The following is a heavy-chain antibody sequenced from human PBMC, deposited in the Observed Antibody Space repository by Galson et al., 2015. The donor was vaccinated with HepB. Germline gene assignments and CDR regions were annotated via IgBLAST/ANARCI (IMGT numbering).Heavy chain of an antibody. V-gene: IGHV3-30*04. Sequence: SLRLSCAASGFTFSSYAMHWVRQAPGKGLEWVAVISYDGSNKYYADSVKGRFTISRDNSKNTLYLQMNSLRAEDTAVYYCARNMHGFDSWGLGTLVTVSS. J-gene: IGHJ4*02. CDR1: GFTFSSYA. CDR2: ISYDGSNK. CDR3: ARNMHGFDS.